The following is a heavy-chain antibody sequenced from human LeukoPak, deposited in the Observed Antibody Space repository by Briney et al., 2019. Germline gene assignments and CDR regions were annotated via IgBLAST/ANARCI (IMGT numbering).Heavy chain of an antibody. CDR2: IYTSGST. D-gene: IGHD5-12*01. CDR3: AREGGYDTLDY. Sequence: SQTLSLTCTVSGGSLSSGSYYWSWIRQPAGKGLEWIGRIYTSGSTNYNPSLKSRVTISVDTSKNQFSLKLSSVTAADTAVYYCAREGGYDTLDYWGQGTLVTVSS. CDR1: GGSLSSGSYY. J-gene: IGHJ4*02. V-gene: IGHV4-61*02.